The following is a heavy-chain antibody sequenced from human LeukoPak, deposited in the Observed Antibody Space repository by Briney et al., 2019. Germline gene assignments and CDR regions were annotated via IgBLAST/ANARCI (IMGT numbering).Heavy chain of an antibody. CDR2: ISGSGNGGST. J-gene: IGHJ4*02. Sequence: GGSLRLSCSASGFTFSIYTMYWVRQAPGKGLEYVSTISGSGNGGSTYYADSVKGRFTISRDNSKNTLYLQMSSLRAEDTAVYYCVKGGLRWQTMGGGPKFDYWGQGTLVTVSS. CDR1: GFTFSIYT. V-gene: IGHV3-64D*06. D-gene: IGHD4-23*01. CDR3: VKGGLRWQTMGGGPKFDY.